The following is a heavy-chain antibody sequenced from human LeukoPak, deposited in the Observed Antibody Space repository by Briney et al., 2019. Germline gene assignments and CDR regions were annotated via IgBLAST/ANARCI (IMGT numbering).Heavy chain of an antibody. Sequence: GGSLRLSCAASGFIFSNYNMNWVRQAPGKGLEWVSSISSSSSYIYYADSVKGRFTISRDNAKNSLFLQMNSLRAEDTAVYYCAGVQYYDRSGLVLWGQGTLVTVSS. D-gene: IGHD3-22*01. CDR2: ISSSSSYI. J-gene: IGHJ4*02. CDR1: GFIFSNYN. V-gene: IGHV3-21*01. CDR3: AGVQYYDRSGLVL.